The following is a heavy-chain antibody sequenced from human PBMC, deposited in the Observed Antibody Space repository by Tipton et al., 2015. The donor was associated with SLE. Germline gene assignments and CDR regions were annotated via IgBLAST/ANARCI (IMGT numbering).Heavy chain of an antibody. Sequence: LRLSCAVYGGSFSGYYWSWIRQPPGKGLEWIGYIYYSGSTYYNPSLKSRVTISVDTSKNQFSLKLSSVTAADTAVYYCARGVDYGGTLDAFDIWGQGTMVTVSS. D-gene: IGHD4-23*01. V-gene: IGHV4-34*01. J-gene: IGHJ3*02. CDR1: GGSFSGYY. CDR2: IYYSGST. CDR3: ARGVDYGGTLDAFDI.